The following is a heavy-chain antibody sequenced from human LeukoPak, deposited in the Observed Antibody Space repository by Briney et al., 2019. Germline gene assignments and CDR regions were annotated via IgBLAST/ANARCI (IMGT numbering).Heavy chain of an antibody. CDR3: ARSTRTGSYTAGLNY. CDR1: GGSISSYY. J-gene: IGHJ4*02. D-gene: IGHD1-26*01. CDR2: IFHNATT. V-gene: IGHV4-59*01. Sequence: PSETLSLTCSVSGGSISSYYWTWIRQSPGKGLEWIGYIFHNATTTHNPSLKSRVTISVDTSKNHFSLKLTSVTAADTAVYYCARSTRTGSYTAGLNYWGQGTLVTVSS.